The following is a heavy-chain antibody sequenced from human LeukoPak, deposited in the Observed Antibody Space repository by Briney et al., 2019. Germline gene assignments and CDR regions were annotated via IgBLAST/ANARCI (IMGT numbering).Heavy chain of an antibody. D-gene: IGHD5-12*01. Sequence: ASVKVSCKVSGYTLTELSMHWVRQAPGKGLEWMGGFDPEDGETIYAQKFQGRVTMTEDTSTDTAYMELSSLRSEDTAAYYCATGSSGYGHFDYWGQGTLVTVSS. V-gene: IGHV1-24*01. CDR2: FDPEDGET. CDR3: ATGSSGYGHFDY. CDR1: GYTLTELS. J-gene: IGHJ4*02.